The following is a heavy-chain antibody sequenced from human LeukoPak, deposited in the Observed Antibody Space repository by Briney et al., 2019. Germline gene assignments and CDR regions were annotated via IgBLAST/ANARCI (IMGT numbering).Heavy chain of an antibody. Sequence: GGSLRLSCVTSGFAFTHCSMNWVRQAPGKGLEWLSYITGDTNGIYYADSVKGRFIISRDNAKSSVYLQMNSLSVEDTAVYYCVRGGVADGNYFGDWGQGTVVTVSS. J-gene: IGHJ4*02. CDR2: ITGDTNGI. CDR3: VRGGVADGNYFGD. V-gene: IGHV3-48*01. CDR1: GFAFTHCS. D-gene: IGHD3-10*01.